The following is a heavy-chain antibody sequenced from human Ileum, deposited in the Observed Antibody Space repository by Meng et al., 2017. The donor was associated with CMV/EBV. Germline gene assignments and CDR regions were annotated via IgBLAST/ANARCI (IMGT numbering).Heavy chain of an antibody. CDR2: ITGSGVRT. Sequence: GESLKISCEVSGFTFSDYDMSWARQAPGKGLEWVSTITGSGVRTHYADSVKGRFTLSRDNSKNTLYLQMKSLRAEDTAVYYCDASDYWGQGTQVTVSS. CDR1: GFTFSDYD. D-gene: IGHD6-6*01. CDR3: DASDY. J-gene: IGHJ4*02. V-gene: IGHV3-23*01.